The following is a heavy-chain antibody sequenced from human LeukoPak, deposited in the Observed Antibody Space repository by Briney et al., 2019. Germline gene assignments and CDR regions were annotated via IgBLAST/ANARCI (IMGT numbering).Heavy chain of an antibody. J-gene: IGHJ6*02. CDR2: ISVYNGNT. Sequence: ASVKVSCKASGYTFTSYGISWVQQAPGQGLEWMGWISVYNGNTNYAQKLQGRVTMTTDTSTSTAYMELKSLRSDDTAVYYCARGSYGSGSSYRYYYYGMDVWGQGTTVTVSS. D-gene: IGHD3-10*01. CDR3: ARGSYGSGSSYRYYYYGMDV. V-gene: IGHV1-18*01. CDR1: GYTFTSYG.